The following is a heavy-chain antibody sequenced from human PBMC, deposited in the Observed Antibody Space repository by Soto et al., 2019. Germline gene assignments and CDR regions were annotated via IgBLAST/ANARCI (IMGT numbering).Heavy chain of an antibody. V-gene: IGHV3-9*01. J-gene: IGHJ4*02. Sequence: VESGGGLVQPGRSLRLACRNSGFIFNDYAMHWVRQAPGKGLEWVAGIDGAGGSLDYSDSVKGRFTISRDNAENSLFLQMESLRADDTSVYYCAMSTGSFHADFDFCGQGTQVTVSS. CDR2: IDGAGGSL. D-gene: IGHD1-26*01. CDR3: AMSTGSFHADFDF. CDR1: GFIFNDYA.